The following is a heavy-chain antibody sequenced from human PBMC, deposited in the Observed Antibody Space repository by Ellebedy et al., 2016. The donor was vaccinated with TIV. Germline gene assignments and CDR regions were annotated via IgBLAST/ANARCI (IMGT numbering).Heavy chain of an antibody. CDR2: ISGSGGNT. CDR1: GFTFNSYA. CDR3: AKDERWSYFGHPPGGAFAI. Sequence: GESLKISXAASGFTFNSYAMSLVRHAPGKGLEWVSAISGSGGNTYYADSVEGRFTISRDNSKNTRYLQMNSLRAEDTAVYYCAKDERWSYFGHPPGGAFAIWGQGTMVTVSS. V-gene: IGHV3-23*01. D-gene: IGHD1-26*01. J-gene: IGHJ3*02.